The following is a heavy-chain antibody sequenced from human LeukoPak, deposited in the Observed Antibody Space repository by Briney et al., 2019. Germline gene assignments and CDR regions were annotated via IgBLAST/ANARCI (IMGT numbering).Heavy chain of an antibody. Sequence: SETLSLTCTVPGGSICNYYWSWIRRPPGKGLEWIGYIHYSGSTNYIPSLKSRVTISVDTSKNQFSLKLNSVTAADTAVYYCARHRGVYTSGWSNRFDPWGQGTLVTVSS. J-gene: IGHJ5*02. CDR2: IHYSGST. CDR3: ARHRGVYTSGWSNRFDP. CDR1: GGSICNYY. V-gene: IGHV4-59*08. D-gene: IGHD6-19*01.